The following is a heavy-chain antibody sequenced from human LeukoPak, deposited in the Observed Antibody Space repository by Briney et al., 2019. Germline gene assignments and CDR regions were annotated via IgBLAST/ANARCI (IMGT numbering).Heavy chain of an antibody. J-gene: IGHJ4*02. CDR2: ISGSGGST. Sequence: PGGSLRLSCAASGFTLSSYAMSWVRQAPGKGLEWVSAISGSGGSTYYADSVKGRFTISRDNSKNTLYLQMNSLRAEDRAVYYCAKDRVHCTNGVCYKGSFDYWGQGTLVTVSS. CDR3: AKDRVHCTNGVCYKGSFDY. V-gene: IGHV3-23*01. CDR1: GFTLSSYA. D-gene: IGHD2-8*01.